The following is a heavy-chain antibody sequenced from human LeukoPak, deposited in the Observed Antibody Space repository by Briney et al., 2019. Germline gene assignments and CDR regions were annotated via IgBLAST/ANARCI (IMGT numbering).Heavy chain of an antibody. V-gene: IGHV3-53*01. CDR2: IYSGGST. D-gene: IGHD6-19*01. CDR1: GFTVSSNY. Sequence: PGGSLRLSCAASGFTVSSNYMSWVRQAPGKGLEWVSVIYSGGSTYYADSVKGRFTISRDNSKNTLYLQMNSLRAEDTAVYYCATQPYSSGWYYFDYWGKGTLVTVSS. J-gene: IGHJ4*02. CDR3: ATQPYSSGWYYFDY.